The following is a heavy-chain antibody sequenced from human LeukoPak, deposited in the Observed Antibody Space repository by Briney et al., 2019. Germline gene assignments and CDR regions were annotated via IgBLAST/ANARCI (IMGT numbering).Heavy chain of an antibody. CDR1: GFDFGAYE. Sequence: PGGSLRLSCAASGFDFGAYEMNWVRQAPGKGLEWVAYFAGSDTTTYYADSVKGRFIISRDNARNSLYLQMNSLRAEDTALYYCTTLGYHPDSWGQGTLVTVSS. V-gene: IGHV3-48*03. D-gene: IGHD3-22*01. J-gene: IGHJ4*02. CDR3: TTLGYHPDS. CDR2: FAGSDTTT.